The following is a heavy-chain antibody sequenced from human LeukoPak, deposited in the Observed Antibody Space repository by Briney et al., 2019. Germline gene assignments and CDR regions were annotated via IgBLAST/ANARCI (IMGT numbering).Heavy chain of an antibody. J-gene: IGHJ5*02. Sequence: ASVKVSCKASGYTFTSYDINWVRQATGQGLEWMGGMNPNSGNTGYAQKFQGRVTMTRNTSISTAYMELSSLRSEDTAVYYCARGPRSRYCSSTSCYTTRWFDPWGQGTLVTVSS. V-gene: IGHV1-8*01. CDR2: MNPNSGNT. D-gene: IGHD2-2*02. CDR1: GYTFTSYD. CDR3: ARGPRSRYCSSTSCYTTRWFDP.